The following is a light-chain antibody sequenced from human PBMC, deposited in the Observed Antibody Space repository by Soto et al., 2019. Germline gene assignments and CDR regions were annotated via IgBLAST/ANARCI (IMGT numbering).Light chain of an antibody. CDR1: QSIDSY. J-gene: IGKJ5*01. CDR3: QQASSFPLT. CDR2: AAS. Sequence: DIQMTQSPSTLSASVGDRVTITSRASQSIDSYLSWYQQKPGKAPKLLIYAASSLQTGVPSRFSGSASGTYFTLTISSLQPEDFATYYCQQASSFPLTFGQGTRLETK. V-gene: IGKV1-39*01.